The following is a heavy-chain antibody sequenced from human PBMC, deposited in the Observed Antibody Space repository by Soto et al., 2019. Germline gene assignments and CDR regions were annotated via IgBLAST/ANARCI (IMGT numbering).Heavy chain of an antibody. Sequence: QLQLQESGPGLVKPSETLSVTCTVSGGSISSRSYYWGWIRQPPGKGLEWIGSIYYSGSSYYNPSLKSRVTISVDTSKNQFSLKLSSVTAADTALYYCARHWLYSSSSNPWYFDLWGRGTLVTVSS. CDR2: IYYSGSS. J-gene: IGHJ2*01. V-gene: IGHV4-39*01. D-gene: IGHD6-6*01. CDR1: GGSISSRSYY. CDR3: ARHWLYSSSSNPWYFDL.